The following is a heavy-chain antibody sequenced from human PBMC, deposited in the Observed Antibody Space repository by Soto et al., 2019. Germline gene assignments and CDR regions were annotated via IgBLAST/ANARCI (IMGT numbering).Heavy chain of an antibody. CDR1: GGSISSGGYS. J-gene: IGHJ3*02. CDR2: IYHSGST. V-gene: IGHV4-30-2*01. D-gene: IGHD3-22*01. CDR3: ARGYDSSGYYLYDAFDI. Sequence: QLQLQESGSGLVKPSQTLSLTCAVSGGSISSGGYSWSWIRQPPGKGLEWIGYIYHSGSTYYNPYLKRRVTISVDRSKNQFSLKLSSVTAADTAVYYCARGYDSSGYYLYDAFDIWGQGTMVTVSS.